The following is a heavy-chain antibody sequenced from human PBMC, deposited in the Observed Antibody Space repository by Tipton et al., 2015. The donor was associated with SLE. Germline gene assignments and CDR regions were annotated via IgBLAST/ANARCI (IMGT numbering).Heavy chain of an antibody. D-gene: IGHD3-16*01. CDR1: GGSISSGSYF. V-gene: IGHV4-39*07. J-gene: IGHJ4*02. Sequence: LRLSCSVSGGSISSGSYFWGWIRQPPGKGLEWIGTIFYSGSTYYNPSLKSRVTISVDTSKNQFSLRLSSVTAADTAVYFCARQGKGGFDYWGQGTLVTVSS. CDR3: ARQGKGGFDY. CDR2: IFYSGST.